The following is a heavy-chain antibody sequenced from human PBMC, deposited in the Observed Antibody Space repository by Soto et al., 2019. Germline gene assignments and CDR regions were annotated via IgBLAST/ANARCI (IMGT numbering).Heavy chain of an antibody. Sequence: ASVKVSCKASGYTFTNYYLHWVRQAPGRGLEWMGWISAYNGNTNYAQKLQGRVTMTTDTSTSTAYMELRSLRSDDTAVYYCARGGDRGYRYGHDAFDIWGQGTMVTVSS. CDR3: ARGGDRGYRYGHDAFDI. CDR2: ISAYNGNT. J-gene: IGHJ3*02. D-gene: IGHD5-18*01. CDR1: GYTFTNYY. V-gene: IGHV1-18*01.